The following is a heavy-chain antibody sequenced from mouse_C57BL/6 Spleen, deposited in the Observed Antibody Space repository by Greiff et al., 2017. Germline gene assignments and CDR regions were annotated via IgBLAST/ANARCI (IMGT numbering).Heavy chain of an antibody. Sequence: DVHLVESEGGLVQPGSSMKLSCTASGFTFSDYYMAWVRQVPAKGLEWVANINYDGSSTYYLDSLKSRFIISRDNAKNILYLQMSSLKSEDTATYYCSREGMTTVGYFDVWGTGTTVTVSS. CDR3: SREGMTTVGYFDV. CDR1: GFTFSDYY. D-gene: IGHD2-4*01. CDR2: INYDGSST. V-gene: IGHV5-16*01. J-gene: IGHJ1*03.